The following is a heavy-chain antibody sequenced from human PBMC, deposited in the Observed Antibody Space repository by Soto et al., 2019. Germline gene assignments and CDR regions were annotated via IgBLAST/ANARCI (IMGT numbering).Heavy chain of an antibody. CDR1: GGTFSSYA. D-gene: IGHD3-10*01. CDR3: ARDCLAVRGPSYYYGMDV. CDR2: IIPIFGTA. Sequence: SVKVSCKASGGTFSSYAISWVRQAPGQGLEWMGGIIPIFGTANYAQKFQGRVTITADESTSTAYMELSSLRSEDTAVYYCARDCLAVRGPSYYYGMDVWGQGTTVTVSS. J-gene: IGHJ6*02. V-gene: IGHV1-69*13.